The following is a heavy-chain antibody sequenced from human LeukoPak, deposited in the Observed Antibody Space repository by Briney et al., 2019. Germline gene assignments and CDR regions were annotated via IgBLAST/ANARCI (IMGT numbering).Heavy chain of an antibody. CDR1: GDSVSSNSAA. Sequence: SQTLSLTCAISGDSVSSNSAAWNWIRQSPSSGLEWLGRTYYRSKWYNDYAVSVKSRITINPDTSKNQFSLQLNSVTPEDTAVYYCARDRGSYTLGAAGYFDYWGQGTLVTVSS. V-gene: IGHV6-1*01. CDR2: TYYRSKWYN. D-gene: IGHD1-26*01. CDR3: ARDRGSYTLGAAGYFDY. J-gene: IGHJ4*02.